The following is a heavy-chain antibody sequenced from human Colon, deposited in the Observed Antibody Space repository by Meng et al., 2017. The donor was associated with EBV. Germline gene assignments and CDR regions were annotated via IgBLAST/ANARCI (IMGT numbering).Heavy chain of an antibody. Sequence: GQLQGSGPGLVRPSQTLSPTCAVSGTSMSSGGPYWSWVRQPPGKALEWIGYIHYSGNTFYNPSLVSRLTISVDTSKFQFSLELTSVTAADTAVYYCARTRHYYEGNTFNSNFYFDYWGQGTLVTVSS. CDR2: IHYSGNT. V-gene: IGHV4-30-4*01. J-gene: IGHJ4*02. CDR1: GTSMSSGGPY. D-gene: IGHD3-22*01. CDR3: ARTRHYYEGNTFNSNFYFDY.